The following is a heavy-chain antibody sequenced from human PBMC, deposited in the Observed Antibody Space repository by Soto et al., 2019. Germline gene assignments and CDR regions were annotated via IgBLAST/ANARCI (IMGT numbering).Heavy chain of an antibody. Sequence: PSQTLSLTCAISWDSVSRNSAACNWIRQSPSRGLEWLGRTYYRSKWYNDYAVSVKSRITINPDTSKNQFSLQLNSVTPEDTAVYYCARVTMGYYYGMDVWGQGTTVTVSS. D-gene: IGHD3-10*01. CDR1: WDSVSRNSAA. V-gene: IGHV6-1*01. J-gene: IGHJ6*02. CDR2: TYYRSKWYN. CDR3: ARVTMGYYYGMDV.